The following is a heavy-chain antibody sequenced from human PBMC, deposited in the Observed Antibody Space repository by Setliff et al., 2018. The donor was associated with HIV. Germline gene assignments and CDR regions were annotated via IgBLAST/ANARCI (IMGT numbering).Heavy chain of an antibody. V-gene: IGHV3-33*08. CDR3: ASSNVVVVTASVSDAFDI. CDR2: IWYDGSNK. J-gene: IGHJ3*02. D-gene: IGHD2-21*02. Sequence: GGSLRLSCAASGFTFFDYALNWVRQAPGKGLEWVAVIWYDGSNKYYADSVKGRFTISRDNAKKSLYLQMNSLRAEDTAVYYCASSNVVVVTASVSDAFDIWGQGTMVTVSS. CDR1: GFTFFDYA.